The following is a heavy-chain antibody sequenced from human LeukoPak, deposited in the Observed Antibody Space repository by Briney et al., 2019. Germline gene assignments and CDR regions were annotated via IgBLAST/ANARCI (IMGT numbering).Heavy chain of an antibody. CDR3: ARDPELTYYYGSGSYRSTQDDY. D-gene: IGHD3-10*01. J-gene: IGHJ4*02. Sequence: ASVKVSCKASGYTFTSYAMHWVRQAPGQRLEWMGWINAGNGNTKYSQKFQGRVTVTRDTSASTAYMELNSLRSEDTAVYYCARDPELTYYYGSGSYRSTQDDYWGQGTLVTVSS. CDR1: GYTFTSYA. V-gene: IGHV1-3*01. CDR2: INAGNGNT.